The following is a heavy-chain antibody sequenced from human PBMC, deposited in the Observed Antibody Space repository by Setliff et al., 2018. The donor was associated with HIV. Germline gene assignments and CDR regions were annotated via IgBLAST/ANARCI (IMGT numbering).Heavy chain of an antibody. D-gene: IGHD3-16*01. CDR3: AKQVRKGANWFDP. J-gene: IGHJ5*02. CDR2: IRDSGVSF. CDR1: GFSFSNYG. Sequence: GGSLRLSCAVSGFSFSNYGMSWVRQAPGKGLEWVSGIRDSGVSFYYADSVMGRFSISRDNSKNTLYLQMDSLRAEDTAVYYCAKQVRKGANWFDPWGQGTLVTVSS. V-gene: IGHV3-23*01.